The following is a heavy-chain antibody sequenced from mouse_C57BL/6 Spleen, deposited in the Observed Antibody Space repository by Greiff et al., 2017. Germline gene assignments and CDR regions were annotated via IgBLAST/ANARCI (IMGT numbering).Heavy chain of an antibody. J-gene: IGHJ1*03. Sequence: SGFTFSDYGMHWVRQAPEKGLEWVAYISSGSSTIYYADTVKGRFTISRDNAKNTLFLQMTSLRSEATAMYYGSRCYGSSYWYFDVWGTGTTVTVSS. CDR2: ISSGSSTI. CDR3: SRCYGSSYWYFDV. V-gene: IGHV5-17*01. D-gene: IGHD1-1*01. CDR1: GFTFSDYG.